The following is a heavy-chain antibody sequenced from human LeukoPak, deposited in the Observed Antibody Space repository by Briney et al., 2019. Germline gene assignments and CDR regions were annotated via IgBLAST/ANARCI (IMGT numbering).Heavy chain of an antibody. CDR3: ASSSSLGN. Sequence: GGSLRLSCETSGFTFSSYSMNWVRQAPGKGLEWVSYISPSSSTIYYADSVKGRFTISRDNAKNSLSLQMNSLRAEDTAVYYCASSSSLGNWGQGTLVTVSS. CDR2: ISPSSSTI. V-gene: IGHV3-48*01. D-gene: IGHD6-6*01. J-gene: IGHJ4*02. CDR1: GFTFSSYS.